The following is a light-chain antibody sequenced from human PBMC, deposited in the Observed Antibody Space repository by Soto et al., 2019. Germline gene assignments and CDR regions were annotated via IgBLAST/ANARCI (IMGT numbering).Light chain of an antibody. J-gene: IGKJ2*01. V-gene: IGKV1-39*01. CDR3: QQSYRTPHT. Sequence: DIQMTQSPSSLSASVGDRVTITCRASQGVSAYLLWYQQTQGRAPKLLIYSASNLVSGVPSKFNGSGAGTSFTLTISSLQPEDFATYYCQQSYRTPHTFGQGTKLETK. CDR1: QGVSAY. CDR2: SAS.